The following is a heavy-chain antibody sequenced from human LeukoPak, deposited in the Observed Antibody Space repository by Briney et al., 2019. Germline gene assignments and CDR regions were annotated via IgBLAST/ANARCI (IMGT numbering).Heavy chain of an antibody. CDR1: GFTFSSYG. CDR2: ISYDGTNK. J-gene: IGHJ4*02. D-gene: IGHD4-17*01. CDR3: AKDTDYGDHTVDY. Sequence: PGGSLRLSCAASGFTFSSYGMHWVRQAPGKGLEWVAIISYDGTNKYYGDSVKGRFTISRDNSKNTLYLQMSSLRVEDTAVYYCAKDTDYGDHTVDYWGQGTLVTVSS. V-gene: IGHV3-30*18.